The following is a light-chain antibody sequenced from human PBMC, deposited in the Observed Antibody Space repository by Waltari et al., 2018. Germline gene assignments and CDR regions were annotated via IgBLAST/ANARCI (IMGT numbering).Light chain of an antibody. CDR3: SSYTSSSTLA. CDR2: DVS. J-gene: IGLJ2*01. CDR1: SGDVGGYQY. Sequence: QSALTQPASVSGSPGQSLTISCTGTSGDVGGYQYVSWYKQHPGKAPKLMIYDVSNRPSGVSDRFSGSKSGNTASLTISGLQAEDEADYYCSSYTSSSTLAFGGGTKLTVL. V-gene: IGLV2-14*03.